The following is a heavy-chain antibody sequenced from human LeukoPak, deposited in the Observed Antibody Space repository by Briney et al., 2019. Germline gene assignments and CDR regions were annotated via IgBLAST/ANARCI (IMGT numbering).Heavy chain of an antibody. D-gene: IGHD2-2*01. CDR1: GGSISSGDYY. Sequence: PSQTLSLTCTVSGGSISSGDYYWSWIRQPPGKGLEWIGYIYYSGSTYYNPSLKSRVTISVDTSKNQFSLKLSSVTAADTAVYYCARDSVYCSSTSCYCYGMDVWGQGTTVTVSS. V-gene: IGHV4-30-4*01. J-gene: IGHJ6*02. CDR3: ARDSVYCSSTSCYCYGMDV. CDR2: IYYSGST.